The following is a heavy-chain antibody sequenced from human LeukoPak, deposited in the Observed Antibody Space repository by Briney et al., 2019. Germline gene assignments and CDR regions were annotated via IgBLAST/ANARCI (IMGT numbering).Heavy chain of an antibody. D-gene: IGHD3-22*01. J-gene: IGHJ6*03. CDR2: ISSSGSTI. CDR1: GFTFSSYE. Sequence: GGSLRLSCAASGFTFSSYEMNWVRQAPGKGLEWVSYISSSGSTIYYADSVKGRFTISRDNAKNSLYLQMNSLRAEDTALYYCARKYRDSSGYRHYYYYMDVWGKGTTVTVSS. V-gene: IGHV3-48*03. CDR3: ARKYRDSSGYRHYYYYMDV.